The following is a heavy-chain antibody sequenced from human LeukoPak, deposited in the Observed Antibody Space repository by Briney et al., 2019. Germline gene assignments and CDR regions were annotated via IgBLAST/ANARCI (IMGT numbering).Heavy chain of an antibody. CDR3: AREVLRHDY. V-gene: IGHV7-4-1*02. J-gene: IGHJ4*02. Sequence: ASVKVSCKAFGYTFISYAMNWVRQAPGQGLEWMGWIITDTGNPTYAQGFTGRFVFSVDTSVNTAYLQISSLKAEDTAVYYCAREVLRHDYWGQGTLVTVSS. D-gene: IGHD3-10*01. CDR1: GYTFISYA. CDR2: IITDTGNP.